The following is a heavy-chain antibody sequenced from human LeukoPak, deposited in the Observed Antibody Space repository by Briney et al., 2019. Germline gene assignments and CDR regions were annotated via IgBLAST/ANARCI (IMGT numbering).Heavy chain of an antibody. CDR2: ISSSSSYI. CDR1: GFTFSSYS. J-gene: IGHJ6*03. V-gene: IGHV3-21*01. D-gene: IGHD2/OR15-2a*01. CDR3: ARWVSSYYYMDV. Sequence: GGSLRLSCAASGFTFSSYSMNWVRQAPGEGLEWVSSISSSSSYIYYADSVKGRFTISRDNAKNSLYLQMNSLRAEDTAVYYCARWVSSYYYMDVWGKGTTVTVSS.